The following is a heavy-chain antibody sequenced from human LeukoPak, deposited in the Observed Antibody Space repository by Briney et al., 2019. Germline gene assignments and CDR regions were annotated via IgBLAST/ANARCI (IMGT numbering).Heavy chain of an antibody. CDR1: GGSISSGSYY. CDR2: IYTSGST. V-gene: IGHV4-61*02. J-gene: IGHJ4*02. Sequence: SQTLSLTCTVSGGSISSGSYYWSWIRQPAGKGLEWIRRIYTSGSTNYNPSLKSRVTISVDTSKNQFSLKLSSVTAADTAVYYCARDYYDSSGYYYNYWGQGTLVTVSS. D-gene: IGHD3-22*01. CDR3: ARDYYDSSGYYYNY.